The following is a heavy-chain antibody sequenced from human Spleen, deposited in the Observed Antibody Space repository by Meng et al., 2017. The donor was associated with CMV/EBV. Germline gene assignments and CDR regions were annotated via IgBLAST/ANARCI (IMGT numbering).Heavy chain of an antibody. V-gene: IGHV3-23*01. J-gene: IGHJ4*02. Sequence: GESLKIPCAASGFTFSSYAMSWVRQAPGKGLEWISGITGSGTGTYYADSVKGRFTISRDNSKNTLYLQMNSLRAEDTAVYYCAKAGSSSSYSSSWYNALDFWGQGTLVTVSS. CDR2: ITGSGTGT. CDR3: AKAGSSSSYSSSWYNALDF. CDR1: GFTFSSYA. D-gene: IGHD6-13*01.